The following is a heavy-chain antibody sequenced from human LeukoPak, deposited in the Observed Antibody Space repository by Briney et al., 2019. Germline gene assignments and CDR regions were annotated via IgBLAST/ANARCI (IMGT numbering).Heavy chain of an antibody. D-gene: IGHD2-2*01. J-gene: IGHJ5*02. V-gene: IGHV3-15*07. CDR1: GFIFSNAW. CDR3: TTPNCSSTSCYRRYYNWFDP. CDR2: VKSIADGGTT. Sequence: PGGSLRLSCAASGFIFSNAWMNWVRQAPGKGLERVGRVKSIADGGTTDYAAPVKGRFTISRDDSQNTLYLQMNSLKTEDTAVYYCTTPNCSSTSCYRRYYNWFDPWGQGTLVTVSS.